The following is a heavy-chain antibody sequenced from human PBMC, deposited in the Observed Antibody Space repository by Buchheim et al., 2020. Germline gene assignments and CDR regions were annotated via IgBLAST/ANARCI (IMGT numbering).Heavy chain of an antibody. CDR2: MNPNSGNT. CDR3: ARGHLSYYYGSGSYYFPNLYYYYYGMDV. Sequence: QVQLVQSGAEVKKPGASVKVSCKASGYTFTSYDINWVRQATGQGLEWMGWMNPNSGNTGYAQKFQGRVTMTRNTSISTAYMELSSLRSEDTAVYYCARGHLSYYYGSGSYYFPNLYYYYYGMDVWGQGTT. D-gene: IGHD3-10*01. V-gene: IGHV1-8*01. J-gene: IGHJ6*02. CDR1: GYTFTSYD.